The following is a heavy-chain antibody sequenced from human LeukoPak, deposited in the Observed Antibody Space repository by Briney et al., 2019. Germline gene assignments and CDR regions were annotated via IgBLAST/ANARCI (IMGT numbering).Heavy chain of an antibody. V-gene: IGHV3-33*08. D-gene: IGHD2-21*02. J-gene: IGHJ4*02. Sequence: GGSLRLSRAASGFTFSSYSMNWVRQAPGKGLEWVAVIWYDGSNKYYADSVKGRFTISRDNSKNTLYLQMNSLRAEDTAVYYCASSRDPPDLVSFDYWGQGTLVTVSS. CDR2: IWYDGSNK. CDR1: GFTFSSYS. CDR3: ASSRDPPDLVSFDY.